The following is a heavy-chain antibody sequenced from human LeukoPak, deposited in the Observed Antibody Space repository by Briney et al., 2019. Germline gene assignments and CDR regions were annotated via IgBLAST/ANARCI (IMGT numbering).Heavy chain of an antibody. J-gene: IGHJ6*02. CDR3: ARDKKIDFWSGKGYYYGMDV. CDR2: ISAYNGNT. CDR1: GYTFTSYA. V-gene: IGHV1-18*01. D-gene: IGHD3-3*01. Sequence: ASVKVSCKASGYTFTSYAMNWVRQAPGQGLEWMGWISAYNGNTNYAQKLQGRVTMTTDTSTSTAYMELRSLRSDDTAVYYCARDKKIDFWSGKGYYYGMDVWGQGTTVTVSS.